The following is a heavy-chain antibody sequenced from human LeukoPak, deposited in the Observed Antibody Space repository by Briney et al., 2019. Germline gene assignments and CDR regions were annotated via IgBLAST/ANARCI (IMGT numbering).Heavy chain of an antibody. Sequence: GGSLRLSCAASGFTVSSNYMSWVRQAPGKGLEWVANIKQDGSEKYYVDSVKGRFTISRDNAKNSLYLQMNSLRAEDTAVYYCAREGVGSAIIWDYYMDVWGKGTTVTVSS. CDR2: IKQDGSEK. CDR3: AREGVGSAIIWDYYMDV. D-gene: IGHD2-2*01. V-gene: IGHV3-7*01. J-gene: IGHJ6*03. CDR1: GFTVSSNY.